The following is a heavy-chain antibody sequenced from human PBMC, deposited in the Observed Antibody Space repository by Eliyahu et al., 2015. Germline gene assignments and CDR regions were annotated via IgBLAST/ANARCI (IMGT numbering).Heavy chain of an antibody. Sequence: EVQLVESXGGLVQPGRSLXLSCXASGFTFXDYAXXWVRQXPGKGLEWVSGISXNSGSIGYADSVKGRFTISRDNAKNSLYLQMNSLRAEDTALYYCAKDRRLRPTYYFDYWGQGTLVTVSS. CDR3: AKDRRLRPTYYFDY. J-gene: IGHJ4*02. CDR2: ISXNSGSI. CDR1: GFTFXDYA. D-gene: IGHD1-1*01. V-gene: IGHV3-9*01.